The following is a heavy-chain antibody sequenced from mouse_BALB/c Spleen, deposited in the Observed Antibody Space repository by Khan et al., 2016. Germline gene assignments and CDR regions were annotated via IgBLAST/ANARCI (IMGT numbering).Heavy chain of an antibody. CDR2: IWGDGST. D-gene: IGHD2-4*01. Sequence: QVQLKQSGPGLVAPSQSLSITCTVSGFSLNGFGVNWVRQPPGKGLEWLGMIWGDGSTDYNSALKSRLSISKDNSKSQVFLKMNSLQTEDTARYYCASYYDYDGGFGYWGQGTLVTVSA. V-gene: IGHV2-6-7*01. CDR1: GFSLNGFG. CDR3: ASYYDYDGGFGY. J-gene: IGHJ3*01.